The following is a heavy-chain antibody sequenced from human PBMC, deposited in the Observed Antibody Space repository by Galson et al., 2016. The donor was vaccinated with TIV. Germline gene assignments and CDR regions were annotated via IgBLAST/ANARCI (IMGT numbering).Heavy chain of an antibody. CDR1: GGTFSSYA. CDR3: ARSEYSYGKYYYYYMDA. Sequence: SVKVSCKASGGTFSSYAISWVRQAPGQGLEWMGGIIPIFGTANYAQKFQGRVTITADESTSTAYTELSSLRSEDTAVFYCARSEYSYGKYYYYYMDAWGKGTTVIVSS. J-gene: IGHJ6*03. CDR2: IIPIFGTA. V-gene: IGHV1-69*13. D-gene: IGHD5-18*01.